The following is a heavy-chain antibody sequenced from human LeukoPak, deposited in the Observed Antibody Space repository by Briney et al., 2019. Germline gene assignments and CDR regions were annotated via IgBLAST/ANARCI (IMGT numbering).Heavy chain of an antibody. CDR2: ISYDGSNK. V-gene: IGHV3-30*18. J-gene: IGHJ6*04. D-gene: IGHD2-2*01. CDR3: AKERPPSWPHFTYYYYYYGMNV. CDR1: GFTFSSYG. Sequence: GGSLRLSCAASGFTFSSYGMHWVRQAPGKGLEWVAVISYDGSNKYYADSVKGRFTISRDNSKNTLYLQMNSLRAEDTAVYYCAKERPPSWPHFTYYYYYYGMNVGAKGTTATVPS.